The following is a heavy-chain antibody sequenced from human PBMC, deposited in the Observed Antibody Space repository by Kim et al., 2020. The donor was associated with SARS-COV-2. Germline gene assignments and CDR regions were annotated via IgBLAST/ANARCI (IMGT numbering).Heavy chain of an antibody. Sequence: PSLKSRVTISVDTSKNQFSLKLSSVTAADTAVYYCATGTRHYYYYYMDVWGKGTTVTVSS. J-gene: IGHJ6*03. CDR3: ATGTRHYYYYYMDV. D-gene: IGHD1-1*01. V-gene: IGHV4-59*01.